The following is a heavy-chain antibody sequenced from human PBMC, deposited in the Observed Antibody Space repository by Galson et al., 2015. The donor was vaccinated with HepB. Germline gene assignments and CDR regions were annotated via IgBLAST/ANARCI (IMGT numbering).Heavy chain of an antibody. CDR3: ARGRGGYCSSTSCYRGNWFDP. V-gene: IGHV4-34*01. J-gene: IGHJ5*02. CDR2: INHSGST. CDR1: GGSFSGYY. D-gene: IGHD2-2*02. Sequence: LTCAVYGGSFSGYYWGWIRQPPGKGLEWIGEINHSGSTNYNPSLKSRVTISVDTSKNQFSLKLSSVTAADTAVYYCARGRGGYCSSTSCYRGNWFDPWGQGTLVTVSS.